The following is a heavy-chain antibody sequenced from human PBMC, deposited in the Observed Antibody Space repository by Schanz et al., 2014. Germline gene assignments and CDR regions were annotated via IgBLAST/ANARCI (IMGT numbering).Heavy chain of an antibody. V-gene: IGHV1-18*01. CDR1: GYTFTSYG. D-gene: IGHD3-10*01. CDR2: INAHTGNT. J-gene: IGHJ3*02. CDR3: ARVHIATYHYNSPGAFDI. Sequence: QGQLVQSGAEVKKPGASVKVSCKASGYTFTSYGITWVRQAPGQGPELMGWINAHTGNTQYAQKFQGRVNMTRDTVTTTVHLELTRLRTDDTAIYYCARVHIATYHYNSPGAFDIWGQGTRVTDSS.